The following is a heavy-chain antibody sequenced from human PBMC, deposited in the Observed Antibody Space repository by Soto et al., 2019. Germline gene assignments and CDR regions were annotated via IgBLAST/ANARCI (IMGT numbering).Heavy chain of an antibody. D-gene: IGHD6-13*01. Sequence: QVQLVQSGAEVKKPGSSVKVSCKASGGTFSSYAISWVRQAPGQGLEWMGGIIPIFGTANYAQKFQGRVTITADESTSTAYMELSRLRSEDTAVYYCARVTWGGLWNSSYLTDYWGQGTLVTVSS. V-gene: IGHV1-69*01. J-gene: IGHJ4*02. CDR3: ARVTWGGLWNSSYLTDY. CDR2: IIPIFGTA. CDR1: GGTFSSYA.